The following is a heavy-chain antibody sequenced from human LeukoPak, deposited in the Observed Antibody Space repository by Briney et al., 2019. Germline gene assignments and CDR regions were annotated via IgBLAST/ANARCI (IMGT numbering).Heavy chain of an antibody. D-gene: IGHD2-2*01. CDR1: GYIFTGYY. CDR2: INPNSGGT. Sequence: SVKVSCKASGYIFTGYYMHWVRQAPGQGLEWMGWINPNSGGTNSAQKFQGRVTMTRDTSISTAYMELSRLTSDDTAVYYCVRVGFATSWSNFDYWGQGTLVTVSS. CDR3: VRVGFATSWSNFDY. J-gene: IGHJ4*02. V-gene: IGHV1-2*02.